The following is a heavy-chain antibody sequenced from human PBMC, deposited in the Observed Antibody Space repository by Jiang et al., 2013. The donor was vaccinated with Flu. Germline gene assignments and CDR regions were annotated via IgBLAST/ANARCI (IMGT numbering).Heavy chain of an antibody. J-gene: IGHJ4*02. CDR1: GGSISSGGQY. D-gene: IGHD2-8*02. CDR2: IYHSGST. Sequence: QTLSLTCTVSGGSISSGGQYWSWIRQLPGKGLEWIGYIYHSGSTSYNPSLQSRVTISIDTSKNQFSLKVNSVTAADTAVYFCARDGAYCTGGDCFPQVDYWGQGTLVTVSS. CDR3: ARDGAYCTGGDCFPQVDY. V-gene: IGHV4-31*03.